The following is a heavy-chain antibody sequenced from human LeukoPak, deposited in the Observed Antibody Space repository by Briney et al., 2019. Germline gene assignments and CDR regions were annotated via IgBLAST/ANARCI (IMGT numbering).Heavy chain of an antibody. Sequence: ASVKVSCKASGYTFTGHYMHWLRQAPGQGLEWMGRVNPNSGGTNYAQKFQGRVTMTRDTSISTAYMELSRLRSDDTAVYYCARVGRGCSGGSCYSHFDYWGQGTLVTVSS. CDR1: GYTFTGHY. CDR2: VNPNSGGT. D-gene: IGHD2-15*01. J-gene: IGHJ4*02. V-gene: IGHV1-2*06. CDR3: ARVGRGCSGGSCYSHFDY.